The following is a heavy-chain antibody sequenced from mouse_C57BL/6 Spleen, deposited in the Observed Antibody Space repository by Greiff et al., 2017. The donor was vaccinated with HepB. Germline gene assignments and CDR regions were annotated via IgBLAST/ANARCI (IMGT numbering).Heavy chain of an antibody. V-gene: IGHV5-16*01. Sequence: EVKLMESEGGLVQPGSSMKLSCTASGFTFSDYYMAWVRQVPEKGLEWVANINYDGSSTYYLDSLKSRFIISRDNAKNILYLQMSSLKSEDTATYYCARDHWEGYFDYWGQGTTLTVSS. CDR1: GFTFSDYY. CDR3: ARDHWEGYFDY. CDR2: INYDGSST. J-gene: IGHJ2*01. D-gene: IGHD4-1*01.